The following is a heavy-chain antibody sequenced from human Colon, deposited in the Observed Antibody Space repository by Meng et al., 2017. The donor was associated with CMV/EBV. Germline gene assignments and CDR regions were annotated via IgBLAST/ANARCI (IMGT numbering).Heavy chain of an antibody. V-gene: IGHV4-38-2*02. CDR2: IYHSGST. CDR3: ARGGWGDGYNFGLDY. CDR1: GDSISSGYY. J-gene: IGHJ4*02. Sequence: SETLSLTCTVSGDSISSGYYWGWIRQPPGKGLEWIGSIYHSGSTYYNPSLKSRVTISVDTSKNQFSLKLSSVTAADTAVYYCARGGWGDGYNFGLDYWGQGTLVTVSS. D-gene: IGHD5-24*01.